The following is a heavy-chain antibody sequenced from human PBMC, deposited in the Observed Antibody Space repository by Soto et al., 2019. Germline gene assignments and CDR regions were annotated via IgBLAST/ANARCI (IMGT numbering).Heavy chain of an antibody. CDR2: IYSGGST. J-gene: IGHJ4*02. Sequence: EVQLVESGGGLVQPGGSLRLSCAASGFTVSSNYMSWVRQAPGKGLEWVSVIYSGGSTYYADSVKGRFTISRDNAKNTLYLQMNSLRAEDTAVYYCARTSGWYYYFDYWGQGTLVTVSS. V-gene: IGHV3-66*01. CDR1: GFTVSSNY. CDR3: ARTSGWYYYFDY. D-gene: IGHD6-19*01.